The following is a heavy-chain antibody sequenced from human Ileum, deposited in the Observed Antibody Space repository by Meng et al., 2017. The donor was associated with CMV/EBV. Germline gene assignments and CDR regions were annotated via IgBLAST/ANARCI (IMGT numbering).Heavy chain of an antibody. CDR3: ARDLLSVLTVVRGVPYYFDY. J-gene: IGHJ4*02. CDR2: ISTSGNTI. D-gene: IGHD3-10*01. CDR1: FSDYY. Sequence: FSDYYMRWIRQAPGKGLEWVSYISTSGNTIYYADSVKGRFTISRDNAKNSLYLQMNSLRAEDTAVYYCARDLLSVLTVVRGVPYYFDYWGQGTLVTVSS. V-gene: IGHV3-11*04.